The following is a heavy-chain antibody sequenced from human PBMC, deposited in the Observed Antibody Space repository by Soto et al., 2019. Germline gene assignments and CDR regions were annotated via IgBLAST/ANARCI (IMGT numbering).Heavy chain of an antibody. D-gene: IGHD4-17*01. V-gene: IGHV1-18*01. CDR2: INPYDANT. J-gene: IGHJ4*02. CDR1: GYTFASFG. Sequence: GASVKVSCKASGYTFASFGISWVRQAPGQGLEWMGWINPYDANTDHAQKFQGRITMTTDTSTSTAYMEVRSLRSDDTAVYYCARGPSHGGFDYWGQGTLVTVS. CDR3: ARGPSHGGFDY.